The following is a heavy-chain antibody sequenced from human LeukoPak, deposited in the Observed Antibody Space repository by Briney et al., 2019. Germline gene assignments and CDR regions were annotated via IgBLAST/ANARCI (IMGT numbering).Heavy chain of an antibody. V-gene: IGHV3-74*01. D-gene: IGHD6-19*01. CDR2: ISTDGSTT. J-gene: IGHJ4*02. CDR3: ARFSVVVAGYDY. Sequence: GGSLRLSCAASGFTFSNYWMHWVRQAPGKGLGWVSRISTDGSTTTYADSVKGRFTISRDNAKNTLYLQMNRLRAEDTAVYYCARFSVVVAGYDYWGQGTLVTVSS. CDR1: GFTFSNYW.